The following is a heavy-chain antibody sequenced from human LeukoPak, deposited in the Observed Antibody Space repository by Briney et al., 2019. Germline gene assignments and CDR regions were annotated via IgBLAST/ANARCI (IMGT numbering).Heavy chain of an antibody. Sequence: ASVKVSCKASGYTFTSYDINWVRQATGQGLEWMGWMNPNSGNTGYAQKFQGRVTMTRNTSISTAYMELSSLRSEDTAVYYCVRGPTMVRRKRGDYYYMDVWGKGTTVTISS. J-gene: IGHJ6*03. D-gene: IGHD3-10*01. CDR2: MNPNSGNT. CDR3: VRGPTMVRRKRGDYYYMDV. CDR1: GYTFTSYD. V-gene: IGHV1-8*01.